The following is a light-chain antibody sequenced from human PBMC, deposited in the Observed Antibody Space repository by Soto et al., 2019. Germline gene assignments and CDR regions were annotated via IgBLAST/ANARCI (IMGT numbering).Light chain of an antibody. CDR3: SLYTTSSPHV. J-gene: IGLJ1*01. CDR2: DVS. CDR1: SSDVGGYNY. Sequence: QSALTQPASVSGSPGQSITISCTGTSSDVGGYNYVSWYQQHPGKAPKLMIYDVSNRPSGVSNRFSGSKSGNTASLTISGLQAEDEAGYYCSLYTTSSPHVFGTGTKVTV. V-gene: IGLV2-14*01.